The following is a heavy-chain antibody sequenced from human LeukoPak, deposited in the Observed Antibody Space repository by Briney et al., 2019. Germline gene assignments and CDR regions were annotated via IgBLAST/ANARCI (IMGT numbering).Heavy chain of an antibody. CDR1: GFTFSCYA. CDR2: ISGSGGST. CDR3: AKAHYYDSSGYSAFDY. D-gene: IGHD3-22*01. V-gene: IGHV3-23*01. Sequence: PGGSLRLSCAASGFTFSCYAMSWVRQAPGKGLEWVSAISGSGGSTYYADSVKGRFTISRDNSKNTLYLQMNSLRAEDTAVYYCAKAHYYDSSGYSAFDYRGQGTLVTVSS. J-gene: IGHJ4*02.